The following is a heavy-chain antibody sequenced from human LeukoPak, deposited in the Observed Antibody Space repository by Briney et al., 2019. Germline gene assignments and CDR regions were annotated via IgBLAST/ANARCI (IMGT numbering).Heavy chain of an antibody. V-gene: IGHV1-24*01. CDR2: FDPEDGET. Sequence: ASVKVSCKASGYTFTSYYMHWVRQAPGKGLEWMGGFDPEDGETIYAQKFQGRVTMTEDTSTDTAYMELSSLRSEDTAVYYCATIAVLRYFDWLSNAYYFDYWGQGTLVTVSS. CDR3: ATIAVLRYFDWLSNAYYFDY. D-gene: IGHD3-9*01. J-gene: IGHJ4*02. CDR1: GYTFTSYY.